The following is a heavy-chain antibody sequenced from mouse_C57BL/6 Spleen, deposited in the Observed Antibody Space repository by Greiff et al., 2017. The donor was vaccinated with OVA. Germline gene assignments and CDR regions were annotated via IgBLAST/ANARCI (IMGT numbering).Heavy chain of an antibody. Sequence: VQLKESGPELVKPGASVKISCKASGYSFTDYNMNWVKQSNGKSLEWIGVINPNYGTTSYNQKFKGKATLTVDQSSSTAYMQLNSLTSEDSAVYYCARNYYGSSLHYYAMDYWGQGTSVTVSS. J-gene: IGHJ4*01. CDR2: INPNYGTT. V-gene: IGHV1-39*01. CDR3: ARNYYGSSLHYYAMDY. CDR1: GYSFTDYN. D-gene: IGHD1-1*01.